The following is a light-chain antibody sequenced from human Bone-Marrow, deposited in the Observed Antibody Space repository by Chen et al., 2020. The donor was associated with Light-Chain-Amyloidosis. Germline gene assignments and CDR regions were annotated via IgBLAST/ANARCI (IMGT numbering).Light chain of an antibody. V-gene: IGLV6-57*01. CDR3: QSYQGSSQGV. J-gene: IGLJ3*02. CDR2: GDD. CDR1: SGSIATNY. Sequence: NFMLTQPHSVSESPGKTVIISCTRSSGSIATNYVQWYQQRPGSSPTTVFYGDDQSPSGVPDRFSGSIDRSSNSASLTISGLKTEDEADYYCQSYQGSSQGVFGGGTKLTVL.